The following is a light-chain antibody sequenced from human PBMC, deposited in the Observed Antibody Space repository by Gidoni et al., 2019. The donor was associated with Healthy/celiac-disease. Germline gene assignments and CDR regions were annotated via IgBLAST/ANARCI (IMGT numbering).Light chain of an antibody. V-gene: IGKV3-15*01. CDR3: QQYNNWARWT. J-gene: IGKJ1*01. CDR1: QSVSSN. Sequence: EIVMTQSPATLSGSPGERATLSCRASQSVSSNLAWYQQKPGQAPRLLIYGAYTRATGIPARFSGSGSGTEFTLTISSLQSEDFAVYYCQQYNNWARWTFCQGTKVEIK. CDR2: GAY.